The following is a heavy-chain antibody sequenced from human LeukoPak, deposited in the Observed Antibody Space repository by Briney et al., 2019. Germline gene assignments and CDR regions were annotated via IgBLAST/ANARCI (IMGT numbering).Heavy chain of an antibody. CDR3: ARGGERQLHPNFDY. CDR2: IHSRGST. D-gene: IGHD6-13*01. Sequence: PSETLFLTCTVSGGSFSRGGYYWSWIRQPPGKGLEWIVYIHSRGSTYYNPSLKSRVTTSVDTPKNQLPLKLSSVTAAHTAVYYCARGGERQLHPNFDYWGQGTLGTVSS. CDR1: GGSFSRGGYY. V-gene: IGHV4-30-4*01. J-gene: IGHJ4*02.